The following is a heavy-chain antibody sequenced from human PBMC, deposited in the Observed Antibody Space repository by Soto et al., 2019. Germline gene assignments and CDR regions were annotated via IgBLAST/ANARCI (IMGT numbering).Heavy chain of an antibody. Sequence: QVQLQESGPGLVKPSQTLSLTCTVSGDSISSNTNYWSWIRQPPGEGLEWIGFISSSGTTSYGPSPKRRVAISLATSKNRFSLRLTSVTATDTAVYYCAGGVVYSYGLDPGGQGTLVTVCS. V-gene: IGHV4-30-4*01. CDR1: GDSISSNTNY. CDR3: AGGVVYSYGLDP. D-gene: IGHD5-18*01. J-gene: IGHJ5*02. CDR2: ISSSGTT.